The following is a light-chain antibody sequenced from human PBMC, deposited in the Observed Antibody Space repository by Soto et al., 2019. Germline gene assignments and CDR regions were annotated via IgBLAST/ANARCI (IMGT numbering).Light chain of an antibody. J-gene: IGLJ1*01. CDR3: SSYTSNSTPYV. CDR2: EVS. Sequence: QSALTQPASVSGSPGQSITISCTGTSSDVGGYNYVSWYQQHPGKAPKLMIYEVSNRPSGVSNRFSGSKSGNTASLTISGLQAEDEADYYCSSYTSNSTPYVFGTGTK. CDR1: SSDVGGYNY. V-gene: IGLV2-14*01.